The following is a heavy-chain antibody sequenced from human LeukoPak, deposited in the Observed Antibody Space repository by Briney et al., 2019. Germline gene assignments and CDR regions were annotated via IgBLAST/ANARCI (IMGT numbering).Heavy chain of an antibody. CDR1: GYTFTGYY. CDR3: MTRTTMVRGGGALDY. D-gene: IGHD3-10*01. V-gene: IGHV1-8*02. CDR2: MNPNSGNT. J-gene: IGHJ4*02. Sequence: ASVKVSCKASGYTFTGYYMHWVRQAPGQGLEWMGWMNPNSGNTGYAQKFQGRVTMTRNTSISTAYMELSSLRSEDTAVYYCMTRTTMVRGGGALDYWGQGTLVTVSS.